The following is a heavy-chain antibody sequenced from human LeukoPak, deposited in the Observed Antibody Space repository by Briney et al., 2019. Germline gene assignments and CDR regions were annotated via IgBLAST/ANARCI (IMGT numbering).Heavy chain of an antibody. CDR1: GGSISTYY. CDR3: AREEISTMIHAY. CDR2: IYYTGST. Sequence: SETLSLTCTVSGGSISTYYWSWIRQPPGKGLEWIGYIYYTGSTNYNPSLKSRVTISVDTSKNQFSLKLSSMTAADTAVYYCAREEISTMIHAYWGQGTLVTVSS. D-gene: IGHD3-22*01. V-gene: IGHV4-59*01. J-gene: IGHJ4*02.